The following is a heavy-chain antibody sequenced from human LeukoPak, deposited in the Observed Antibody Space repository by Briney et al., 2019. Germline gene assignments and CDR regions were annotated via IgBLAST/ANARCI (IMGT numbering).Heavy chain of an antibody. D-gene: IGHD3-10*01. J-gene: IGHJ4*02. V-gene: IGHV4-39*01. Sequence: SETLSLTCTVSGGSISSNSYYWGWIRQPPGKGLEWIGSIYYSGSTYYNPSLKNRLTISVDTSKNQFSLKLSSVTAADTAVYYCARTRYYYGSRSYGAPYYFDYWGQGTLVTVSS. CDR2: IYYSGST. CDR3: ARTRYYYGSRSYGAPYYFDY. CDR1: GGSISSNSYY.